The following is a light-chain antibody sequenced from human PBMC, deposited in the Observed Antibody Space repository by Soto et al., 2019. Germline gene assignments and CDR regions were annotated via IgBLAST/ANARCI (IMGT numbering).Light chain of an antibody. CDR1: SSNIGSNT. CDR3: SSYAGSNNLYV. J-gene: IGLJ1*01. Sequence: QSVLTQPPSASGTPGQRVTISCSGSSSNIGSNTVNWYQQLPGTAPKLLVYSNNQRPSGVPDRFSGSKSGTSASLAISGLQSEDEADYYCSSYAGSNNLYVFGTGTKVTVL. V-gene: IGLV1-44*01. CDR2: SNN.